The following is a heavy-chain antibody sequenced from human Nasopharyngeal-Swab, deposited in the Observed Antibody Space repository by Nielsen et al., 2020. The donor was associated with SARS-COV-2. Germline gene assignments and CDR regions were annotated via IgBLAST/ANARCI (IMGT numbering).Heavy chain of an antibody. D-gene: IGHD6-13*01. Sequence: RQAPGKGLEWIGSFYYSGSTYYNPSLKSRVTISVDTSKNRFSLKLSSVTAADTAVYYCARHVSSSWYAAVAGIRAFDYWGQGTLVTVSS. CDR2: FYYSGST. J-gene: IGHJ4*02. CDR3: ARHVSSSWYAAVAGIRAFDY. V-gene: IGHV4-39*01.